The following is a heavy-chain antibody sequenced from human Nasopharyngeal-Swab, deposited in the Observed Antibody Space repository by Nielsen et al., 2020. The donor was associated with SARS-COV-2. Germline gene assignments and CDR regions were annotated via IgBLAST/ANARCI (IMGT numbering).Heavy chain of an antibody. CDR3: ARDQSVTMETIFEVVIIGSGMDV. J-gene: IGHJ6*02. Sequence: ASVKVSCKASGYTFTSYYMHWVRQAPGQGLEWMGLINPSGGSTSYEQKFQDRVTMTRDTSTSTVYMELSSLRSEDTAVYYCARDQSVTMETIFEVVIIGSGMDVWGQGTTVTVSS. D-gene: IGHD3-3*01. CDR1: GYTFTSYY. V-gene: IGHV1-46*01. CDR2: INPSGGST.